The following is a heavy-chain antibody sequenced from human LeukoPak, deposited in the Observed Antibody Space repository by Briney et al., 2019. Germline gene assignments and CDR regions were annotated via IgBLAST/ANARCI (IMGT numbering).Heavy chain of an antibody. Sequence: GGSLRLSCAASGFTFSSYSMNWVRQAPWKGLEWVSSISSSSSYIYYADSVKGRFTISRDNAKNSLYLQMNSLRAEDTAVYYCARGIRSDFWSGYYLCYMDVWGKGTTVTVSS. CDR2: ISSSSSYI. J-gene: IGHJ6*03. CDR3: ARGIRSDFWSGYYLCYMDV. CDR1: GFTFSSYS. V-gene: IGHV3-21*01. D-gene: IGHD3-3*01.